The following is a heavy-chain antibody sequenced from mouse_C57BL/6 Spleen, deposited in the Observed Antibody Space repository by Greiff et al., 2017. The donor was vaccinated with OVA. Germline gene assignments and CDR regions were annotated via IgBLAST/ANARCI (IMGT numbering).Heavy chain of an antibody. Sequence: VKVVESGPELVKPGASVKISCKASGYAFSSSWMNWVKQRPGKGLEWIGRIYPGDGDTNYNGTFKGKATLTADKSSSTAYMQLSSLTSEDSAVYFCAKSNYEGAPMDYWGQGTSVTVSS. J-gene: IGHJ4*01. CDR3: AKSNYEGAPMDY. V-gene: IGHV1-82*01. CDR2: IYPGDGDT. CDR1: GYAFSSSW. D-gene: IGHD2-5*01.